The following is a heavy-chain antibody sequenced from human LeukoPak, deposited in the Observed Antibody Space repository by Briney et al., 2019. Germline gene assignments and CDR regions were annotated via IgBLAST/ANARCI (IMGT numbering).Heavy chain of an antibody. V-gene: IGHV3-21*01. D-gene: IGHD6-19*01. CDR2: ISGSSSFI. CDR1: GFNFADYS. Sequence: GGSLRLSCVASGFNFADYSMDWVRQAPGKGLEWVASISGSSSFIFYADSLKGRFTISRDNDKNLLYLQMNSLRVEDTAVYYCARDSVGYSSGWFEKWGQGTLVTVSS. CDR3: ARDSVGYSSGWFEK. J-gene: IGHJ4*02.